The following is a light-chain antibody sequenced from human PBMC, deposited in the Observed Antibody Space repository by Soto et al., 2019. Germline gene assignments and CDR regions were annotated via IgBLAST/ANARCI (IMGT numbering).Light chain of an antibody. Sequence: SSELTQPPSVSVAPAKTATITCGGNNIGDKSVHWYQQKPGQAPVLVIYYDRVRPSGIPERFSGSNSGNTATLTISRVEAGDEADYYCQVWDSSSDHVVFGGGTQLTVL. V-gene: IGLV3-21*04. CDR2: YDR. J-gene: IGLJ2*01. CDR3: QVWDSSSDHVV. CDR1: NIGDKS.